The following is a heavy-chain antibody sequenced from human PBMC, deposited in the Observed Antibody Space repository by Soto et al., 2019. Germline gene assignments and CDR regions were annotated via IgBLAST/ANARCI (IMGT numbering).Heavy chain of an antibody. Sequence: SVKVSCKASGGTFSRYSITWVRQAPGHGLEWIGRIIPIFGIASYAQKFQGRVTITADESTSTAYMELSSLRSDDTAVYYCAREDRDRETVLVPAAITEMYACGLGTTLTIS. V-gene: IGHV1-69*13. J-gene: IGHJ6*02. CDR1: GGTFSRYS. D-gene: IGHD2-2*01. CDR2: IIPIFGIA. CDR3: AREDRDRETVLVPAAITEMYA.